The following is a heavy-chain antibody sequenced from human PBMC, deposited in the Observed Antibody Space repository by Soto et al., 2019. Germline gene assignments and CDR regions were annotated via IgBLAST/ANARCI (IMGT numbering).Heavy chain of an antibody. D-gene: IGHD3-10*01. V-gene: IGHV3-33*01. J-gene: IGHJ4*02. CDR1: GFTFSSYG. Sequence: GGSLRLSCAASGFTFSSYGMHWVRQAPGKGLEWVAVIWYDGSNKYYADSVKGRFTISRDNSKNTLYLQMNSLRAEDTAVYYCAREDLLYGSGRYHYWGQGTLVTVSS. CDR2: IWYDGSNK. CDR3: AREDLLYGSGRYHY.